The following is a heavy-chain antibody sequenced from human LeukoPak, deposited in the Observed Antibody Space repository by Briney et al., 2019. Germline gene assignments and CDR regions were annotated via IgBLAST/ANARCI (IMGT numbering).Heavy chain of an antibody. CDR1: GFTFTSYS. D-gene: IGHD7-27*01. Sequence: GGSLRLSCAASGFTFTSYSMNWVRQAPGKGLEWVSTISGGGGSTYYADSVKGRFTISRDNSKNTLYLQVNSLRAEDTAVYYCAKDGGLWVSAHWGDSWGRGTLVTVSS. CDR3: AKDGGLWVSAHWGDS. CDR2: ISGGGGST. V-gene: IGHV3-23*01. J-gene: IGHJ4*02.